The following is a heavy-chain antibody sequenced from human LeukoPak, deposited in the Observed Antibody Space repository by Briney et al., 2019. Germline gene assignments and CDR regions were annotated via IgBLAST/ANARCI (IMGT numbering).Heavy chain of an antibody. J-gene: IGHJ4*02. V-gene: IGHV4-34*01. D-gene: IGHD6-19*01. Sequence: SETLSLNCAVYGGSFSGFYWSWIRQPPGKGLEWIGEINHSGSTNYNPSLKSRVTISVDTSKNQFSLKLSSVTAADTAVYYCARKSVAGTRKLDYWGQGTLVTVSS. CDR1: GGSFSGFY. CDR3: ARKSVAGTRKLDY. CDR2: INHSGST.